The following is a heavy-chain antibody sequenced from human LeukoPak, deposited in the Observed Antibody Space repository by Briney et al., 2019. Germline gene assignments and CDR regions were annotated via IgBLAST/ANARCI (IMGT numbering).Heavy chain of an antibody. D-gene: IGHD3-16*02. Sequence: PGGSLRLSCAASGFTSSRYWMSWVRQAPGKGLEWVANINQDGSEKHYVDSVKGRFTISRDSAKNSLYLQMNSLRAEDTAVYYCAKARRLRLGELSSFDYWGQGTLVTVSS. CDR1: GFTSSRYW. CDR3: AKARRLRLGELSSFDY. J-gene: IGHJ4*02. CDR2: INQDGSEK. V-gene: IGHV3-7*01.